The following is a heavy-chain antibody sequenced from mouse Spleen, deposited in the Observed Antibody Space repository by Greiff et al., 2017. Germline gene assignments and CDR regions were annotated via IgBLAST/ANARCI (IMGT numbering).Heavy chain of an antibody. J-gene: IGHJ1*01. CDR2: ISSGGGNT. CDR3: ARHYPYWYFDV. V-gene: IGHV5-9-3*01. D-gene: IGHD5-5*01. Sequence: EVQLVESGGGLVKPGGSLKLSCAASGFTFSSYAMSWVRQTPEKRLEWVATISSGGGNTYYPDSVKGRFTISRDNAKNTLYLQMSSLKSEDTAMYYCARHYPYWYFDVWGAGTTVTVSS. CDR1: GFTFSSYA.